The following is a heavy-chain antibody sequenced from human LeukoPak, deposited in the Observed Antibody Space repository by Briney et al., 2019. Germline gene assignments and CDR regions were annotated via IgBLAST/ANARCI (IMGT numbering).Heavy chain of an antibody. CDR1: GFTFSSYG. V-gene: IGHV3-7*01. CDR3: ARDRNYYDSSVGYYYYYMDV. CDR2: IKQDGSEK. Sequence: GGSLRLSCAASGFTFSSYGMHWVRQAPGKGLEWVANIKQDGSEKYYVDSVKGRFTISRDNAKNTVYLQMNSVRAEDTAVYYCARDRNYYDSSVGYYYYYMDVWGQGTLVTVSS. D-gene: IGHD3-22*01. J-gene: IGHJ6*03.